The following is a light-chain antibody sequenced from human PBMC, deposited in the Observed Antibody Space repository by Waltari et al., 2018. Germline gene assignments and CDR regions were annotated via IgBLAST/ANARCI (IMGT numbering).Light chain of an antibody. J-gene: IGLJ3*02. CDR2: NED. V-gene: IGLV1-44*01. CDR1: TSNIGNNP. CDR3: AARDDSLNVWV. Sequence: QSVLTQPPSASGTPGQRVTMSCTGSTSNIGNNPGNWYQQVPGTAPKGLIYNEDQRPWGVPDRFSVSKSGPSASLAISGLQSDDEGDYYCAARDDSLNVWVFGGGTRVTVL.